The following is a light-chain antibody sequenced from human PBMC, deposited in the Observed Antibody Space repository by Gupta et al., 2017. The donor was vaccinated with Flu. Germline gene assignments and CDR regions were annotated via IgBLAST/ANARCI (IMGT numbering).Light chain of an antibody. CDR1: QSVSSN. CDR3: HQYNNWPPRT. Sequence: EIVMTQSPATLSVSPGERVTLSCRASQSVSSNLAWYQQIPGQAPRLLIYGASTRATGIPARFSGSGSGKEFTLTISSRQSEDFAIYYCHQYNNWPPRTFGQGTKVEV. CDR2: GAS. V-gene: IGKV3-15*01. J-gene: IGKJ1*01.